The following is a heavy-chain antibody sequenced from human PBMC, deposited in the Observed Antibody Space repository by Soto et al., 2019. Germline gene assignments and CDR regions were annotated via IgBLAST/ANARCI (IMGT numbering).Heavy chain of an antibody. V-gene: IGHV2-5*02. CDR2: IYWDDDK. CDR1: GFSLSTSGVG. CDR3: ALKGDGYRGFKY. J-gene: IGHJ4*02. D-gene: IGHD5-12*01. Sequence: QITLKESGPTLVKPTQTLTLICTLSGFSLSTSGVGVGWNRKPPGKALEWLALIYWDDDKRYSPFLKSRLTITKDTSKNQVVLTLTNMDPVDTATYYCALKGDGYRGFKYWGQGTLVTVSS.